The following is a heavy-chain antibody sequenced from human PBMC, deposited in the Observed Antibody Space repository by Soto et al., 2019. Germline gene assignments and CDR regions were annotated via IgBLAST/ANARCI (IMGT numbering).Heavy chain of an antibody. J-gene: IGHJ3*02. Sequence: PVGSLRLSCAASGFTFSTYAMSWVRQAPGKGLEWVSAISASGESTYSADSVKGRFTISRDNSMNALYLQMSSLSIEDTAVYYCAHPRGYGVFDAYDIWGQGTMVTVSS. CDR1: GFTFSTYA. D-gene: IGHD4-17*01. CDR2: ISASGEST. CDR3: AHPRGYGVFDAYDI. V-gene: IGHV3-23*01.